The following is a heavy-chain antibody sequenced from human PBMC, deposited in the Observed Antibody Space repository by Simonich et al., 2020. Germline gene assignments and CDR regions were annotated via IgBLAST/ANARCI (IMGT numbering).Heavy chain of an antibody. J-gene: IGHJ3*02. CDR1: GFTFSSYA. CDR2: NSKNGIKK. CDR3: AREGAGNDAFDI. Sequence: QVQLVESGGGVVQPGRSLRLSCAASGFTFSSYAMHWVRQAPGKGIEWGAVNSKNGIKKYYADSVKGRFTISRDNSKNTLYLQMNSLRAEDTAVYYCAREGAGNDAFDIWGQGTMVTVSS. D-gene: IGHD1-26*01. V-gene: IGHV3-30*07.